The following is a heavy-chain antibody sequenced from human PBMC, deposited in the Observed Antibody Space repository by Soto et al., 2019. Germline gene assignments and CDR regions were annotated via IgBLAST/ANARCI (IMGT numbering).Heavy chain of an antibody. V-gene: IGHV3-30-3*01. J-gene: IGHJ6*02. CDR1: GFTFSSYA. CDR2: ISYDGSNK. Sequence: QVQLVESGGGVVQPGRSLRLSCAASGFTFSSYAMHWVRQAPGKGLEWVAVISYDGSNKYYADSVKGRFTISRDNSKNTLYLPMHSLGAEDTDVYYCARDRLRYNWNDFPYYYYGMDVWGQGTTVTVSS. D-gene: IGHD1-1*01. CDR3: ARDRLRYNWNDFPYYYYGMDV.